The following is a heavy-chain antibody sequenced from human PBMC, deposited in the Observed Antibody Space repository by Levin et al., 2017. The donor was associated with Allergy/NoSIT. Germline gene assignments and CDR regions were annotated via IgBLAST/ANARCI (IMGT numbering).Heavy chain of an antibody. CDR1: GYTFSDYA. CDR2: INPNSDGI. Sequence: ASVKVSCKASGYTFSDYALHWVRQAPGQGLDWMGWINPNSDGINYAQKFQGRVTLTWDMPTSAAYMEVTWLRSDDTAVYYCARGGSDYFDTSGFPPDYWGQGTLITVSS. V-gene: IGHV1-2*02. J-gene: IGHJ4*02. CDR3: ARGGSDYFDTSGFPPDY. D-gene: IGHD3-22*01.